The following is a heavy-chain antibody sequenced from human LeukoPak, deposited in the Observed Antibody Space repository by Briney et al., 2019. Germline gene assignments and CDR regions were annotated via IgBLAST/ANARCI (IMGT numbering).Heavy chain of an antibody. J-gene: IGHJ4*02. CDR2: ISYSGST. V-gene: IGHV4-31*03. D-gene: IGHD5-18*01. CDR3: ARESRGEYSYGLYDY. CDR1: GGSISSGGYC. Sequence: SQTLSLTCTVSGGSISSGGYCWSWIRQHPGQGLEWIGYISYSGSTYYNPSLKSRVTISVDTSKNQFSLKLSSVTAADTAVYYCARESRGEYSYGLYDYWGQGTLVTVSS.